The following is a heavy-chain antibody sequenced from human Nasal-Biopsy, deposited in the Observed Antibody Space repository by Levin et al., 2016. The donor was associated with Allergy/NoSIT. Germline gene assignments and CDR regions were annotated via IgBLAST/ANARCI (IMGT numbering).Heavy chain of an antibody. CDR3: ARDLGSFTPSSHFDY. CDR2: IWHDGTQQ. D-gene: IGHD3-16*01. CDR1: GFTFTNFA. Sequence: GESLKISCAASGFTFTNFAMHWVRQAPGEGLEWLAIIWHDGTQQHYAASVKGRFTVSRDNSKNTLYLQMGSLRAEDTAVYFCARDLGSFTPSSHFDYWGQGTQVTVSS. V-gene: IGHV3-33*08. J-gene: IGHJ4*02.